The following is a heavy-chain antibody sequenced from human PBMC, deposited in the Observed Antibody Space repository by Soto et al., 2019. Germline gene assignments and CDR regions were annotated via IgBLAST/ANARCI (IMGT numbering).Heavy chain of an antibody. Sequence: GGSLRLSCAASGFTFSSYWMSWVRQAPGKGLEWVANIKQDGSEKYYVDSVKGRFTISRDNAKNSLYLQMNSLRAEDTAVYYCAREAGGCSSTSCYVGGFDYWGQGTLVTVSS. D-gene: IGHD2-2*01. J-gene: IGHJ4*02. CDR2: IKQDGSEK. CDR3: AREAGGCSSTSCYVGGFDY. V-gene: IGHV3-7*01. CDR1: GFTFSSYW.